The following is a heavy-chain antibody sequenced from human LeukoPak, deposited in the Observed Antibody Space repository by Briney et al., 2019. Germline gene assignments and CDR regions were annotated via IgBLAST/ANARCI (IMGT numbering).Heavy chain of an antibody. Sequence: PGGSLRLSCAASGXTFSSYAMHWVRQAPGQGLEWVAVVSYDGSNKYYADSVKGRFTISRDNSKNTLYLQMNSLRAEDTAVYYCARESYGSGSYGWFDPWGQGTLVTVSS. J-gene: IGHJ5*02. D-gene: IGHD3-10*01. CDR3: ARESYGSGSYGWFDP. V-gene: IGHV3-30-3*01. CDR1: GXTFSSYA. CDR2: VSYDGSNK.